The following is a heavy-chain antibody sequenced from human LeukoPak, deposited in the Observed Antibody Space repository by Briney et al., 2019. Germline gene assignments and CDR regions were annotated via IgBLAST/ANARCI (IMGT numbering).Heavy chain of an antibody. D-gene: IGHD4-23*01. CDR2: ISYDGSNK. Sequence: GGSLRLSCAASGFTFSSYAMHWVRQAPGKGLEWVAVISYDGSNKYYADSVKGRFTISRDNSKNTLYLQMSSLRAEDTAVYYCASARTTVVTDFDYWGQGTLVTVSS. V-gene: IGHV3-30*04. CDR1: GFTFSSYA. J-gene: IGHJ4*02. CDR3: ASARTTVVTDFDY.